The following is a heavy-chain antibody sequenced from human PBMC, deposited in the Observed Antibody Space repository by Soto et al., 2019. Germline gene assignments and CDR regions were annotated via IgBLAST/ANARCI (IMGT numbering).Heavy chain of an antibody. CDR3: TKGATRPFDS. CDR2: VYPSDSDV. Sequence: TGESLKISCQGTGYRFSSSWIGWVRQKPGKGLEWLGNVYPSDSDVRYSPAFEGQVTIPADNSINTAYLQLLNLKASDTAIYYCTKGATRPFDSWGHGTLVTLXS. D-gene: IGHD3-16*01. CDR1: GYRFSSSW. J-gene: IGHJ4*01. V-gene: IGHV5-51*01.